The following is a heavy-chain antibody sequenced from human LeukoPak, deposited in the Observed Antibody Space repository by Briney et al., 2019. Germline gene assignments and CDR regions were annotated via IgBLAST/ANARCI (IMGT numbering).Heavy chain of an antibody. CDR3: ARGLWVGAAPIDY. D-gene: IGHD1-26*01. J-gene: IGHJ4*02. Sequence: SETLSLTCTVSGGSISTYYWSWIRQPPGKGLEWIGYIYYSGSTHYNPSLKSRVTISVDTSKNQFSLKLSSVTAADTAVYYCARGLWVGAAPIDYWGQGTLVTVSS. CDR1: GGSISTYY. V-gene: IGHV4-59*12. CDR2: IYYSGST.